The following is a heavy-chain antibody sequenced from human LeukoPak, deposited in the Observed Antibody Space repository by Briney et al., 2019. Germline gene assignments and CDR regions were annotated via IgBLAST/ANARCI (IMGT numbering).Heavy chain of an antibody. Sequence: GGSLRLPCAASGFTFSSYGMHWVRQAPGKGLEWVAVISYDGSNRYYADSVKGRFTISRDNSKNTLYLQMNSLRAEDTAVYYCAKPREGSSSWYAAGWGLGTLVTVSS. CDR2: ISYDGSNR. V-gene: IGHV3-30*18. D-gene: IGHD6-13*01. CDR1: GFTFSSYG. CDR3: AKPREGSSSWYAAG. J-gene: IGHJ4*02.